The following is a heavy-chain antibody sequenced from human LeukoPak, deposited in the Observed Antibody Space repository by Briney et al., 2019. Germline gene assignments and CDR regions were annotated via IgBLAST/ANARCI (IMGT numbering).Heavy chain of an antibody. CDR3: ASVDYGGNSDSY. Sequence: PSETLSLTCAVYGGSFSGYYWSWIRQPPGKGLEWIGEINHSGSTNYNPSLKSRVTISVDTSKNQFSLKLSSVTAADTAVYYCASVDYGGNSDSYWGQGTLVTVSS. CDR2: INHSGST. J-gene: IGHJ4*02. CDR1: GGSFSGYY. V-gene: IGHV4-34*01. D-gene: IGHD4-23*01.